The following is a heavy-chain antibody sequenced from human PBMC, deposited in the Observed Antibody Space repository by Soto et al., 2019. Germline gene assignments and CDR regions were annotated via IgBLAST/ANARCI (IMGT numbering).Heavy chain of an antibody. V-gene: IGHV4-34*01. CDR3: ARGCEGIEMAFDI. CDR2: INHSGST. Sequence: SETLSLTCAVYGGSFSGYYWSWIRQPPGKGLEWIGEINHSGSTNYNPSLKSRVTISVDTSKNQFSLKLSSVTAADTAVYYCARGCEGIEMAFDIWGQGTMVTVSS. J-gene: IGHJ3*02. CDR1: GGSFSGYY. D-gene: IGHD3-10*01.